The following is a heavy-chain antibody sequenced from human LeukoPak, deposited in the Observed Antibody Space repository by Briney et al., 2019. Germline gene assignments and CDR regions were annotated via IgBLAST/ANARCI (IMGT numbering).Heavy chain of an antibody. CDR2: FDPEDGET. Sequence: ASVKVSCKVSGYTLTELSMHWVRQAPGKGLEWMGGFDPEDGETIYAQKFQGRVTMTEDTSTDTAYMELSSLRSEDTAVYYCATVGATLGDFDYWGQGTLVTVSS. J-gene: IGHJ4*02. CDR3: ATVGATLGDFDY. D-gene: IGHD1-26*01. V-gene: IGHV1-24*01. CDR1: GYTLTELS.